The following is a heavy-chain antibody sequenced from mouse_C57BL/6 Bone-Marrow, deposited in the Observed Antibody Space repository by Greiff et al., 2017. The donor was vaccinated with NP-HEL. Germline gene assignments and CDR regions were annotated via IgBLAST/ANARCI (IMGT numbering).Heavy chain of an antibody. V-gene: IGHV1-69*01. CDR3: ERGRDDDGSDYYAKDY. Sequence: VQLQQPGAELVMPGASVKLSCKASGYTFTSYWMHWVKQRPGQGLEWIGEIDPSDSYTNYNQKFKGKSTLTVDKSSSTAYMQLSSLTSEDSAVYYCERGRDDDGSDYYAKDYWGQGTSVTVSA. CDR1: GYTFTSYW. J-gene: IGHJ4*01. CDR2: IDPSDSYT. D-gene: IGHD1-1*01.